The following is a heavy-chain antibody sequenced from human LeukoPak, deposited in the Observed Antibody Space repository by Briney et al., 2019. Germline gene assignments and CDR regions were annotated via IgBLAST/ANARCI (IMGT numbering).Heavy chain of an antibody. CDR3: ARDGLYSSSWTVAFDI. CDR2: ISAYDGNT. D-gene: IGHD6-13*01. V-gene: IGHV1-18*01. CDR1: GYTFTSYG. Sequence: ASVKVSCKASGYTFTSYGISWVRQAPGQGLEWMGWISAYDGNTNYAQKLQGRVTMTTDTSTNTAYMELRSLRSDDTAVYYCARDGLYSSSWTVAFDIWGQGTMVTVSS. J-gene: IGHJ3*02.